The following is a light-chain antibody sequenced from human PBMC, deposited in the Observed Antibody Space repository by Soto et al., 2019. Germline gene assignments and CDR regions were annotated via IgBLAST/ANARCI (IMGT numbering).Light chain of an antibody. CDR2: AAS. CDR3: QKYNSAPWT. Sequence: DIQMTQSPVSLSASVGDRVTITCRASQGISNYLAWYQQKPGKVPKLLIYAASTLQSGVPSRFSGSGSGADVTITISGLFPEDVATYYCQKYNSAPWTFGQVTKVEIK. J-gene: IGKJ1*01. V-gene: IGKV1-27*01. CDR1: QGISNY.